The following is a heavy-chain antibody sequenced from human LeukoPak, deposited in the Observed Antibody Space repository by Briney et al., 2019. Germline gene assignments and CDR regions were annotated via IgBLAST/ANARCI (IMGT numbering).Heavy chain of an antibody. J-gene: IGHJ4*02. Sequence: GGSLRLSCAASGLTVSSNYMSWVRQAPGKGLEWVSVIYSGGSTYYADSVKGRFTISRHNSKNTLYLQMNSLRAEDTAVYYCARGQWELLLDYWGQGTLVTVSS. CDR1: GLTVSSNY. CDR2: IYSGGST. V-gene: IGHV3-53*04. CDR3: ARGQWELLLDY. D-gene: IGHD1-26*01.